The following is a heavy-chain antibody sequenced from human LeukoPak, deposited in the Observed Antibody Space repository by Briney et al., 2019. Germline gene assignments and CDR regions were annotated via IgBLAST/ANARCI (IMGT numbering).Heavy chain of an antibody. Sequence: SETLSLTCTVSGASVTSGGFYWGWLRQSPGKGLQWIATVYYTGSTYYNPSLKSRVTISIDTSKNQFSLNLRSLIAADTAVYYCAXXSGSGSLSRPFDPWGRGTLVTVSS. CDR1: GASVTSGGFY. CDR2: VYYTGST. J-gene: IGHJ5*02. CDR3: AXXSGSGSLSRPFDP. V-gene: IGHV4-39*01. D-gene: IGHD3-10*01.